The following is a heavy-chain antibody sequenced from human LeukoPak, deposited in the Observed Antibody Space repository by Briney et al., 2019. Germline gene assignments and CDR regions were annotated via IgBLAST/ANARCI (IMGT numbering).Heavy chain of an antibody. D-gene: IGHD2-15*01. J-gene: IGHJ4*02. CDR3: AKAGAVVVVVAKFFDY. CDR2: ISPSGGGT. V-gene: IGHV3-23*01. Sequence: PGGSLRLSCAASGFTFSSYGMNWVRQAPGKGLEWISGISPSGGGTYYADFVKGRFTISRDNSKNTLYLQMNSLRAEDTAVNYCAKAGAVVVVVAKFFDYWGQGTLVTVSS. CDR1: GFTFSSYG.